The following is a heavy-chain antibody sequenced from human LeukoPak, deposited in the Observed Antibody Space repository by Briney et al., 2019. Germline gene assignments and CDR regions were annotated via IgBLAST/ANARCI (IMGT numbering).Heavy chain of an antibody. J-gene: IGHJ5*02. CDR1: GFTFSSYS. CDR2: ISSSSSYI. Sequence: PGGSLRLSCAASGFTFSSYSMTWVRQAPGKGLEWVSSISSSSSYIYYADSVKGRFTISRDNAKNSLYLQMNSLRAEDTAVYYCARDSNYYGSGSYDPDWFDPWGQGTLVTVSS. V-gene: IGHV3-21*01. CDR3: ARDSNYYGSGSYDPDWFDP. D-gene: IGHD3-10*01.